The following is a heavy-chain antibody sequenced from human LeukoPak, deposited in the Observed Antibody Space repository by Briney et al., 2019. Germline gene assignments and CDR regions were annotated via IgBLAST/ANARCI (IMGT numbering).Heavy chain of an antibody. CDR3: ARITMVRGVIADAFDI. J-gene: IGHJ3*02. CDR1: GFTFSSYW. V-gene: IGHV3-7*01. D-gene: IGHD3-10*01. Sequence: PGGSLRLSCAASGFTFSSYWMSWVRQAPGKGLEWVANIKQDGSEKYYVDSVKGRFTISRDNAKNSLYLQMNSLRAEDTAVYYCARITMVRGVIADAFDIWGQGTMVTVSS. CDR2: IKQDGSEK.